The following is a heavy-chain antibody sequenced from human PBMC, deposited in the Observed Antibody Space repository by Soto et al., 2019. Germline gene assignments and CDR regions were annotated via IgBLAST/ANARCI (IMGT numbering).Heavy chain of an antibody. CDR3: ARTTVTFFDY. D-gene: IGHD4-17*01. CDR2: MKNSGST. J-gene: IGHJ4*02. CDR1: GGSISSGGYY. V-gene: IGHV4-31*03. Sequence: SETLSLTCTVSGGSISSGGYYWSWIRQPPGKGLEWIGNMKNSGSTNYNPSLKSRVSTSIDTSKNQFSLKLSSVTAADTAVYYCARTTVTFFDYWDQGTLVTVSS.